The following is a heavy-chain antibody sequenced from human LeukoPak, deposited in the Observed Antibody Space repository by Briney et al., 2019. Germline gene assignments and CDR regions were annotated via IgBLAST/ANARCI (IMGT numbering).Heavy chain of an antibody. V-gene: IGHV1-2*04. CDR3: AVLPQGPYCGGDCYPDHYYGMDV. CDR1: GYTFTGYY. CDR2: INPNSGGT. J-gene: IGHJ6*02. Sequence: GASVKVSCKASGYTFTGYYMHWVRQAPGQGLEWMGWINPNSGGTNYAQKFQGWVTMTRDTSISTAYMELSRLRSDDTAVYYCAVLPQGPYCGGDCYPDHYYGMDVWGQGTTVTVSS. D-gene: IGHD2-21*02.